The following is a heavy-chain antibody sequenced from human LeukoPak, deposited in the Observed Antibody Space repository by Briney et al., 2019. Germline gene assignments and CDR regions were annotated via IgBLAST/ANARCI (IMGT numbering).Heavy chain of an antibody. Sequence: GGSLRLSCAASGITFSSFSMNWVRQAPGKGLEWVSSISSSSSYIYYADSVKGRFTISRDNAKNSLYLQMNSLRAEDTAVYYCAGEYSSRAYYYGMDVWGQGTTVTVSS. J-gene: IGHJ6*02. CDR3: AGEYSSRAYYYGMDV. CDR1: GITFSSFS. D-gene: IGHD6-13*01. CDR2: ISSSSSYI. V-gene: IGHV3-21*01.